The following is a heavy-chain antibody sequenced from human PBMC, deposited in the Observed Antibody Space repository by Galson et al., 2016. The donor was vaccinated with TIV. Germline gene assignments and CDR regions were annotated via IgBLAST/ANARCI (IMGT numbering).Heavy chain of an antibody. CDR1: GFTVSSNY. D-gene: IGHD2-8*01. CDR3: ARDSYCPHDVCYDPPV. CDR2: ISAGDIT. J-gene: IGHJ4*02. Sequence: SLRLSCAASGFTVSSNYMSWVRQAPGKGLEWVSVISAGDITYYTDSVKGRFTISRDNSKNTLYLQMNSLRAEDTAAYYCARDSYCPHDVCYDPPVWGQGTLGTVSS. V-gene: IGHV3-66*01.